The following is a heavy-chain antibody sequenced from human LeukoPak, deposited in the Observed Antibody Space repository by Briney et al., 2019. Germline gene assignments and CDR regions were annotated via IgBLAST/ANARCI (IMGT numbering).Heavy chain of an antibody. CDR2: IKKEGSEK. Sequence: SGGSLRLSCIASGFTLRNNWMSWIRQAPGKGLEWVANIKKEGSEKHYVDSVEGRFTISRDNAKNSVYLQMNSLRDEDTAVYYCAREGGESYGMDVWGKGTTVTVSS. CDR1: GFTLRNNW. V-gene: IGHV3-7*03. J-gene: IGHJ6*04. D-gene: IGHD3-10*01. CDR3: AREGGESYGMDV.